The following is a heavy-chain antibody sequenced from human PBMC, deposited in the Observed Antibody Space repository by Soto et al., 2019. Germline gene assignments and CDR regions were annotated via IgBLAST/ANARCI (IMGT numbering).Heavy chain of an antibody. D-gene: IGHD3-10*01. CDR3: AKEGGSVGEYSCGDAFDI. CDR1: GFTVSYNY. Sequence: EVQLVESGGGLVQPGGSLRLSCAVSGFTVSYNYMSWVRQAPGKGLEWVSVIYRGGDTYYADSVKGRFTISRDNTKNTLYLQMDSLRPEDAAVYYFAKEGGSVGEYSCGDAFDIWGQGTVVTVSS. V-gene: IGHV3-53*01. J-gene: IGHJ3*02. CDR2: IYRGGDT.